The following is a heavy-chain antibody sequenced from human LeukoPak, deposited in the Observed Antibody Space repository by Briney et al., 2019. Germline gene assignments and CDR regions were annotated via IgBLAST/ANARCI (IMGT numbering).Heavy chain of an antibody. V-gene: IGHV3-23*01. CDR2: ISGSGGST. CDR3: AKGRTMIVVATPFDY. D-gene: IGHD3-22*01. J-gene: IGHJ4*02. Sequence: GGSLRLSCAASGFTFSSYAMSWVRQAPGKGLEWVSAISGSGGSTYYADSVRGRFTLSRDNSKNTLYLQMNSLRAEDTAVYYCAKGRTMIVVATPFDYWGQGTLVTVSS. CDR1: GFTFSSYA.